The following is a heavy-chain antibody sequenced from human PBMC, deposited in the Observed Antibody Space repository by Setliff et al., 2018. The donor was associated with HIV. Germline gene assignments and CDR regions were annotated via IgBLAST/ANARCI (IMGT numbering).Heavy chain of an antibody. V-gene: IGHV4-4*02. CDR3: TRDWRAYGLMGS. CDR2: IYFNLQT. CDR1: GVSISSSNW. D-gene: IGHD4-17*01. Sequence: SETLSLTCAVSGVSISSSNWWSWVRQPPGKGLEWIGEIYFNLQTNYNPACKSRVSMGLDNAKHQFSLRLTSVTAADTAIYYCTRDWRAYGLMGSWGQGMLVTVSS. J-gene: IGHJ5*02.